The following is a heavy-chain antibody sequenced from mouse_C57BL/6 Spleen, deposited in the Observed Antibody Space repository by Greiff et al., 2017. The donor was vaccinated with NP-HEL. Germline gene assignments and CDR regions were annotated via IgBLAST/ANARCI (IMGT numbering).Heavy chain of an antibody. D-gene: IGHD1-1*01. CDR3: ARHPYYYGSREGYFDV. J-gene: IGHJ1*03. CDR1: GYTFTDHT. V-gene: IGHV1-78*01. Sequence: VKLVESDAELVKPGASVKISCKVSGYTFTDHTIHWMKQRPEQGLEWIGYIYPRDGSTKYNEKFKGKATLTADKSSSTAYMQLNSLTSEDSAVYFCARHPYYYGSREGYFDVWGTGTTVTVSS. CDR2: IYPRDGST.